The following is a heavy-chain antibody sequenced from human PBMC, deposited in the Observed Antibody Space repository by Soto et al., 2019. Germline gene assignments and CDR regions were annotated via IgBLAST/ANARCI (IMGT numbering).Heavy chain of an antibody. V-gene: IGHV1-8*01. D-gene: IGHD3-3*01. CDR2: MNPNSGNT. CDR3: ARGQRLHYDFWSGYYTGIHYYGMDV. Sequence: GASVKVSCKASGYTFTSYDINWVRQATGQGLEWLGWMNPNSGNTGYAQKFQGRVTMTRNTSISTAYMELSSLRSEDTAVYYCARGQRLHYDFWSGYYTGIHYYGMDVWGQGTTVTVS. CDR1: GYTFTSYD. J-gene: IGHJ6*02.